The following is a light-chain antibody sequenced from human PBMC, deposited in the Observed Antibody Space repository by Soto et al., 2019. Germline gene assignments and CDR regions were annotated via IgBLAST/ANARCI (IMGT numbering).Light chain of an antibody. CDR3: QRYDSAPPWT. Sequence: DIQMTQSPSSLSASVGDRVAITCPASQDIKDYLAWYQQKPGGVPKILISAASTLQSGAPSRFSGSGSGTYFTLSISSLQPEDVATYYCQRYDSAPPWTFGQGTKVEIE. J-gene: IGKJ1*01. CDR1: QDIKDY. V-gene: IGKV1-27*01. CDR2: AAS.